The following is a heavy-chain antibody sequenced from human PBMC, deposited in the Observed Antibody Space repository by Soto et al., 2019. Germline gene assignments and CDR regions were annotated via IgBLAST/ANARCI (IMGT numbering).Heavy chain of an antibody. CDR1: GFTFSSYG. CDR2: ISYDGSNK. V-gene: IGHV3-30*18. CDR3: AKNHPYYYYGMDV. Sequence: GGSLRLSCAASGFTFSSYGMHWVRQAPGKGLEWVAVISYDGSNKYYADSVKGRFTISRDNSKNTLYLQMNSLRAEDTAVYYCAKNHPYYYYGMDVWGQGTTVTVS. J-gene: IGHJ6*02.